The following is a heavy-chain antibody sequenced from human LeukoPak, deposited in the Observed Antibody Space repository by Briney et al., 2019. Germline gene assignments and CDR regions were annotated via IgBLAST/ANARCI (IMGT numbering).Heavy chain of an antibody. CDR1: VYTFTFYY. CDR3: ARDPVSSSGWWEFDY. CDR2: INPNSGGT. J-gene: IGHJ4*02. V-gene: IGHV1-2*02. D-gene: IGHD6-19*01. Sequence: ASVTVSFKSSVYTFTFYYMHWVRQAPGQGLEGMGWINPNSGGTNYAQKFQGRVTMTRDTSISTAYMELSRLRSDDTAVYYCARDPVSSSGWWEFDYWGQGTLVTVSS.